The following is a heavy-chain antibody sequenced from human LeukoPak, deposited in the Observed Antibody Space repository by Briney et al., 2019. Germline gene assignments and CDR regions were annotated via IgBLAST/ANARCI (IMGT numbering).Heavy chain of an antibody. D-gene: IGHD4-17*01. J-gene: IGHJ4*02. Sequence: PGGSLRLSCAASGFTFSSYAMSWVRQAPGKGLEWVSAISGSGGSTYYADSVKGRFTISRDNAKNSLYLQMNSLRAEDTAVYYCARIFTVTTKQSDYWGQGTLVTVSS. V-gene: IGHV3-23*01. CDR1: GFTFSSYA. CDR2: ISGSGGST. CDR3: ARIFTVTTKQSDY.